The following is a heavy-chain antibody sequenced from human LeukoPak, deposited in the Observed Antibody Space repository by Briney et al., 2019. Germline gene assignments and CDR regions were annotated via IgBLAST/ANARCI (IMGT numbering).Heavy chain of an antibody. J-gene: IGHJ5*02. CDR1: GYTFTGYY. Sequence: GASVKVSCKASGYTFTGYYMHWVRQAPGQGLEWMGWINSNSGGTNYAQKFQGRVTMTRDTPISTAYMELSRLRSDDTAVYYCAREYYYDSSGYPNWFDPWGQGTLVTVSS. V-gene: IGHV1-2*02. CDR2: INSNSGGT. D-gene: IGHD3-22*01. CDR3: AREYYYDSSGYPNWFDP.